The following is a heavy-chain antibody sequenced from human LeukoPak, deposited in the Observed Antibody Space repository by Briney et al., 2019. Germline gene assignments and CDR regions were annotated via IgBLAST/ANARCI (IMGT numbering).Heavy chain of an antibody. Sequence: SETLSLTCTVSGGSISSYFWSWIRQPPGKGLEWIGYIYNIGSTRYNPSLKSRVAISIDTSKNQFSLKLSSVNAADTAVYYCARYGLIRGNDYWGQGTLVTVSS. CDR3: ARYGLIRGNDY. CDR2: IYNIGST. CDR1: GGSISSYF. J-gene: IGHJ4*02. D-gene: IGHD3-16*01. V-gene: IGHV4-59*01.